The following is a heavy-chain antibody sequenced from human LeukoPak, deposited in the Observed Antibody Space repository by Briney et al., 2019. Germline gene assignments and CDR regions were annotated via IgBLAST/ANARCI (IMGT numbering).Heavy chain of an antibody. D-gene: IGHD2-2*01. V-gene: IGHV4-34*01. CDR1: GGSFSGYY. CDR2: INHSGST. J-gene: IGHJ6*02. Sequence: SETLSLTCAAYGGSFSGYYWSWLRQPPGKGLEWIGEINHSGSTNYNPSLKSRVTISVDTSKNQFSLKLSSVTAADTAVYYCARAPVIVVVPAAAYYYYGMDVWGQGTTVTVSS. CDR3: ARAPVIVVVPAAAYYYYGMDV.